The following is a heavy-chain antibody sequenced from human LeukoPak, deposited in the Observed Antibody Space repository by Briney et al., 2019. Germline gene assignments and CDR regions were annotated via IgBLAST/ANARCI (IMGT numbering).Heavy chain of an antibody. J-gene: IGHJ4*02. CDR3: ARALTYYDFWSGYSMYYFDY. V-gene: IGHV4-4*02. D-gene: IGHD3-3*01. Sequence: PSETLSLTCAVSGGSISSSNWWSWVRQPPGKGLEWIGEINHSGSTNYNPSLKSRVTISVDTSKNQFSLKLSSVTAADTAVYYCARALTYYDFWSGYSMYYFDYWGQGTLVTVSS. CDR1: GGSISSSNW. CDR2: INHSGST.